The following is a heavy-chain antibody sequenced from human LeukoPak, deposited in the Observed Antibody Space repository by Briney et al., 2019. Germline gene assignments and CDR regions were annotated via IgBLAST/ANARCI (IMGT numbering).Heavy chain of an antibody. V-gene: IGHV3-53*05. CDR3: ATNGYSGTYNRYFDS. D-gene: IGHD1-26*01. CDR2: IYAGGTT. CDR1: GFTVSSSY. Sequence: PGGSLRLSCAASGFTVSSSYMSWVRQAPGKGLEWVSVIYAGGTTCYPDSVKGRFTISRDNSKNTLYLQMDSLRSEDTAVYYCATNGYSGTYNRYFDSWGQGTLVTVSS. J-gene: IGHJ4*02.